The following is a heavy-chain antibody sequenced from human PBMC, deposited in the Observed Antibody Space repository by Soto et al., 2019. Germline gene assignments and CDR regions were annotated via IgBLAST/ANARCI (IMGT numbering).Heavy chain of an antibody. V-gene: IGHV3-33*01. D-gene: IGHD5-18*01. CDR2: IWYDGSNK. CDR3: ARDHHTAMVQDV. CDR1: GFTFSSYG. J-gene: IGHJ6*02. Sequence: PGGSLRLSCAASGFTFSSYGMHWVRQAPGKGLEWVAVIWYDGSNKYYADSVKGRFTISRDNSKNTLYLQMNSLRAEDTAVYYCARDHHTAMVQDVWGQGTTVTV.